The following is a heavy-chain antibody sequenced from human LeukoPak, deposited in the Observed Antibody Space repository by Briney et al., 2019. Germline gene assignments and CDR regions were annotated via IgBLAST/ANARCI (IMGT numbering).Heavy chain of an antibody. CDR1: GFTFSNYA. CDR3: AKMAVYDFWGGYPYPDY. CDR2: ISGSGDST. J-gene: IGHJ4*02. V-gene: IGHV3-23*01. Sequence: PGGSLRLSCAASGFTFSNYAMSWVRQAPGKGLEWVSSISGSGDSTYYADSVKGRFTSSRDDSTNTLYLQMNSLRAEDTASYYCAKMAVYDFWGGYPYPDYWGQGTLVTVSS. D-gene: IGHD3-3*01.